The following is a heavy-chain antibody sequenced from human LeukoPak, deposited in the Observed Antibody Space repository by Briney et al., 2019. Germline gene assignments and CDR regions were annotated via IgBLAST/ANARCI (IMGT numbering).Heavy chain of an antibody. CDR2: ISYSGST. Sequence: SQTLSLTCTVSGGSISSGGYYWSWIRQRPGKGLEWIGYISYSGSTYYNPSLKSRVTISVDTSKNQFSLKLSSVTAADTAVYYCAREVSGNFDYWGQGTLVTVSS. CDR1: GGSISSGGYY. CDR3: AREVSGNFDY. V-gene: IGHV4-31*03. J-gene: IGHJ4*02.